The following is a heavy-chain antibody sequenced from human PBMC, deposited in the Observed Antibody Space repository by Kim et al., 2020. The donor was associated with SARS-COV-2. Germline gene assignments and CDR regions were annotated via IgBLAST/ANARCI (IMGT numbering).Heavy chain of an antibody. CDR1: GFSLTPSGVA. CDR3: AHAHRDGYNYDPYYFDY. Sequence: SGPTLVNPTQTLTLTCTFSGFSLTPSGVAVGWIRQPPGKALEWLALIYWDDDKAYSPSLKSRLTITKDTSKNQVVLTMTNMDPVDTATYYCAHAHRDGYNYDPYYFDYWGQGTLVTVSS. D-gene: IGHD5-12*01. J-gene: IGHJ4*02. CDR2: IYWDDDK. V-gene: IGHV2-5*02.